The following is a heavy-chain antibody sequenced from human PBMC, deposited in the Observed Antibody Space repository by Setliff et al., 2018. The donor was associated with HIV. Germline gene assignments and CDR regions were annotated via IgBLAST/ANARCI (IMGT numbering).Heavy chain of an antibody. CDR1: GYTLISYG. Sequence: ASVKVSCKASGYTLISYGITWVRQAPGQGLEWMGWISAYNGDTKYAQRLQGRVIMTTDTSTNTAYMELRNLRSDDTAIYYCARVDEYCSGISCYSGGEIDYWGQGTL. CDR2: ISAYNGDT. CDR3: ARVDEYCSGISCYSGGEIDY. V-gene: IGHV1-18*01. J-gene: IGHJ4*02. D-gene: IGHD2-15*01.